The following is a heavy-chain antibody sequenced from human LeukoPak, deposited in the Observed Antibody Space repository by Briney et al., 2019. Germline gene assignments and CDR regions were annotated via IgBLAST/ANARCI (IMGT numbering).Heavy chain of an antibody. CDR3: ASQSYSSSSWPNI. J-gene: IGHJ4*02. D-gene: IGHD6-6*01. Sequence: SETLSLTCTVSGGSITRTSFNWGWLRQPPGQGLEWIGNIYSSGTTYYNPSLKSRVTISVDTSKNQFSLKLTPVTAADTAVFYCASQSYSSSSWPNIWGQGTLVTVSS. CDR1: GGSITRTSFN. CDR2: IYSSGTT. V-gene: IGHV4-39*01.